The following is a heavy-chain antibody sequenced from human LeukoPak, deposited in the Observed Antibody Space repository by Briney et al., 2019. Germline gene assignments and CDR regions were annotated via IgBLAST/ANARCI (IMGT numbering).Heavy chain of an antibody. CDR1: GFTFSRYG. J-gene: IGHJ4*02. Sequence: GGSLRLSCAASGFTFSRYGMHWVRQAPGKGLEWVAVISYDGSNKYYADSVKGRFTISRDNSKNTLYLQMNSLRSEDTAVYYCANTKDTNPPFDYWGQGTLVTVSS. CDR3: ANTKDTNPPFDY. CDR2: ISYDGSNK. V-gene: IGHV3-30*18. D-gene: IGHD1-14*01.